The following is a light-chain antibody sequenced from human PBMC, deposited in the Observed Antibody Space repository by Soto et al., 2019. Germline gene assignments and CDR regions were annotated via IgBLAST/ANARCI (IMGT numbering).Light chain of an antibody. Sequence: QSVLTQPPSASAAPGQKVTISCSGSSSNIGSNYVSWYQQLPGTAPKLLIYDNGKRSSGIPDRFSGSQSGTSATLGITGLQTGDEADYYCGTWDNSLSAVFGGGTKVTVL. J-gene: IGLJ2*01. V-gene: IGLV1-51*01. CDR1: SSNIGSNY. CDR3: GTWDNSLSAV. CDR2: DNG.